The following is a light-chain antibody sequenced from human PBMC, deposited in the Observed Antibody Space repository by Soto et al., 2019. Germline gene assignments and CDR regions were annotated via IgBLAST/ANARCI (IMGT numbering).Light chain of an antibody. V-gene: IGKV4-1*01. CDR2: WAS. Sequence: DIVMTQSPDSLAVSLGERATINCKSGQSVLYSSNNKNYLAWYQQKPGQPPKLLIHWASTRESGVPDRFSGSGSGTDFTLTISSLQAEDVAVYYCQQYYDTRTFGQGTKLEIK. J-gene: IGKJ2*01. CDR1: QSVLYSSNNKNY. CDR3: QQYYDTRT.